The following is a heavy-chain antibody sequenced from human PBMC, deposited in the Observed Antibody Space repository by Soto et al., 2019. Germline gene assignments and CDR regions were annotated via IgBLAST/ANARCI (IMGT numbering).Heavy chain of an antibody. CDR3: ATESGSTYGYFDH. D-gene: IGHD5-18*01. Sequence: SATLSLTSPVSGGSVTSDEDYWTWIRRSPGKGLEWIGYISNSGSTGYNPSLKTRLSMSVDRSKNQFTLRLTSVTAADTAVYFCATESGSTYGYFDHWGQGTQVTVSS. V-gene: IGHV4-30-4*01. CDR1: GGSVTSDEDY. CDR2: ISNSGST. J-gene: IGHJ4*02.